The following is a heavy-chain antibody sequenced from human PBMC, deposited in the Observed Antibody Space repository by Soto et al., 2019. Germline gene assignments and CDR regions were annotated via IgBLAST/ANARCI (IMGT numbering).Heavy chain of an antibody. J-gene: IGHJ4*02. V-gene: IGHV5-51*01. CDR2: IYPADSDT. CDR3: ASSVLVTSTLNYFDL. D-gene: IGHD2-8*02. Sequence: GESLKISCKGSGYSFTNYWIAWVRQMPGKGLEWMGIIYPADSDTKYSPSFQGQVTISADKSTKTAYLQWSSLKASDTAMYYCASSVLVTSTLNYFDLWGQGVLVTVSS. CDR1: GYSFTNYW.